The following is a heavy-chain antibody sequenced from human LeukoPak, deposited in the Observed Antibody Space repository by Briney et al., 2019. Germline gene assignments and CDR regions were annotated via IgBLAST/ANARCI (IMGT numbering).Heavy chain of an antibody. CDR1: DGSIRSYY. CDR3: AATYDYIWGNYRQFDY. J-gene: IGHJ4*02. D-gene: IGHD3-16*02. CDR2: IYYTGTT. V-gene: IGHV4-59*08. Sequence: PSETLSLTCSVSDGSIRSYYWNWIRQSPGKGLEWIGYIYYTGTTKYNPSLKSRVTISLDTSSNQFSLKLSSVTAPDTAVYYCAATYDYIWGNYRQFDYWGQGTLVTVSS.